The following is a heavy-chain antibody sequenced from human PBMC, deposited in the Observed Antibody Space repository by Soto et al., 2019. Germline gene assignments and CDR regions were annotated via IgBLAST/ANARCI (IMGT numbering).Heavy chain of an antibody. D-gene: IGHD2-2*01. J-gene: IGHJ6*01. CDR3: ARTPRRGNCSSTSCRGGYYYYYGMDV. Sequence: SETLCITCAFSVGSISSSNWGSWFRQPPVKGLEWIVEIYHSGSTNYNPSLKSRVTISVDKSKNQFSLKLSSVTAADTAVYYCARTPRRGNCSSTSCRGGYYYYYGMDVWGQGTTVTVSS. CDR1: VGSISSSNW. CDR2: IYHSGST. V-gene: IGHV4-4*02.